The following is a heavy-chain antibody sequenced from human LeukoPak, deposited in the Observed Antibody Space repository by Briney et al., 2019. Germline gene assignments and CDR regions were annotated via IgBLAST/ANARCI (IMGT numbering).Heavy chain of an antibody. J-gene: IGHJ4*02. CDR3: LRDLNWSLDQ. Sequence: QTGGSLRLSCAASGFTFSNYMMHWVRQAPGKGLVWVSRIKSDGITITYADSVKGRFTISRDNAKNTLYLQMNSLRAEDTAVYYCLRDLNWSLDQWGQGTLVTVSS. CDR2: IKSDGITI. CDR1: GFTFSNYM. V-gene: IGHV3-74*01. D-gene: IGHD1-20*01.